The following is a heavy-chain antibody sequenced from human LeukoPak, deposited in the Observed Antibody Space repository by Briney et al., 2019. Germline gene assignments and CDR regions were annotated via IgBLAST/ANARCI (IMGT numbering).Heavy chain of an antibody. Sequence: GGSLRLSCAASGFTFSSYGMSWVRQAPGKGLEWVSAISGSGGSTYYADSVKGRFTISRDNSKNTLYLQINSLRAEDTAVYYCAKLHILTTVGFGDYWGQGTLVTVSS. CDR3: AKLHILTTVGFGDY. J-gene: IGHJ4*02. V-gene: IGHV3-23*01. CDR1: GFTFSSYG. CDR2: ISGSGGST. D-gene: IGHD4-23*01.